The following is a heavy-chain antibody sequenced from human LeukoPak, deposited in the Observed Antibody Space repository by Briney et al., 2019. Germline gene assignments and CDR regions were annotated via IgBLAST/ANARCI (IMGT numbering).Heavy chain of an antibody. Sequence: GGSLRLSCAASGFTFSSYWMHWVRQAPGKGLVWVSRINSDGSSTSYADSVKGRFTISRDNAKNTLYLQMNSLRAEDTAVYYCARENPHSGYDYFFDYWGQGTLVTVSS. V-gene: IGHV3-74*01. CDR1: GFTFSSYW. CDR3: ARENPHSGYDYFFDY. CDR2: INSDGSST. D-gene: IGHD5-12*01. J-gene: IGHJ4*02.